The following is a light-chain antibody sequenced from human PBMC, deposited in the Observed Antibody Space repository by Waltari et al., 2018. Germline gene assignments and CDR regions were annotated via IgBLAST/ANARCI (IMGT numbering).Light chain of an antibody. J-gene: IGKJ1*01. CDR1: LSVSRA. CDR3: QHYVTLPVT. V-gene: IGKV3-20*01. Sequence: EIVLKQSPGKVSLSPGERATLPCRASLSVSRAIAWYQQKPGQAPRILMYGASIRAAGIPYRFSGCGSGSDFSLTISRLEPEDTSSYYCQHYVTLPVTFGQGTKVEIK. CDR2: GAS.